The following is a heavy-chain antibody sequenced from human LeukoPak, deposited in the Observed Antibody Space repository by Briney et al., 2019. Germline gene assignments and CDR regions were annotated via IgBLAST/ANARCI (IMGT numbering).Heavy chain of an antibody. CDR3: ARDYEYQLPEAGAFDP. V-gene: IGHV1-69*13. D-gene: IGHD2-2*01. CDR1: GGTFSSYA. J-gene: IGHJ5*02. CDR2: IIPIFGTA. Sequence: SVKVSCKASGGTFSSYAISWVRQAPGQGLEWMGGIIPIFGTANYAQKFQGRVTITADESTSTAYMELSSLRSEDTAVYYCARDYEYQLPEAGAFDPWGQGTLVTVSS.